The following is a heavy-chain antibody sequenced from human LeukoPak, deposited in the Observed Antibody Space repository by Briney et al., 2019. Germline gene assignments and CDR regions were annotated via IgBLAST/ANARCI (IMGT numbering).Heavy chain of an antibody. J-gene: IGHJ5*02. Sequence: SETLSLTCTVSGGSISSYYWSWIRQPPGKGLEWIGEINHSGSTNYNPSLKSRVTISVDTSKNQFSLKLSSVTAADTAVYYCARGPSYYYDSSGYYWVRWFDPWGQGTLVTVSS. CDR2: INHSGST. CDR1: GGSISSYY. CDR3: ARGPSYYYDSSGYYWVRWFDP. D-gene: IGHD3-22*01. V-gene: IGHV4-34*01.